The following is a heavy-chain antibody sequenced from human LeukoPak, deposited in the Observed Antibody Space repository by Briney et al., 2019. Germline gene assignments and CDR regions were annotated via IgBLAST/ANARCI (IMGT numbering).Heavy chain of an antibody. CDR3: ARDQWDLYYYYGMDV. Sequence: GGFLRLSCAASGFTFSSYWMHWVRQAPGKGLVWDSRINSDGSSTSYADSVKGRFTISRDNAKNTLYLQMNSLRAEDTAVYYCARDQWDLYYYYGMDVWGQGTTVTVSS. D-gene: IGHD1-26*01. J-gene: IGHJ6*02. CDR1: GFTFSSYW. V-gene: IGHV3-74*01. CDR2: INSDGSST.